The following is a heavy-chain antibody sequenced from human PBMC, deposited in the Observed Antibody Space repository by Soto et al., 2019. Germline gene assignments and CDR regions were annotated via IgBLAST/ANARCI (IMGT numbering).Heavy chain of an antibody. Sequence: ASVKVSCKASGGTFSSYAISWVRQAPGQGLEWMGGIIPIFGTANYAQKFQGRVTITADESTSTAYMELSSLRSEDTAVYYCASLVVPAASWFDPWGQGTLVTVSS. CDR1: GGTFSSYA. CDR3: ASLVVPAASWFDP. CDR2: IIPIFGTA. J-gene: IGHJ5*02. V-gene: IGHV1-69*13. D-gene: IGHD2-2*01.